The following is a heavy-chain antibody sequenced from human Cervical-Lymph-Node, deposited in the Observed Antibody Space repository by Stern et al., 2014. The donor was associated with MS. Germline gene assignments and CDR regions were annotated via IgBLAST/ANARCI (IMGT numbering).Heavy chain of an antibody. V-gene: IGHV1-69*01. CDR2: IVPIFKKS. CDR1: GATFSTNG. J-gene: IGHJ5*02. CDR3: AREHHGGNFAA. D-gene: IGHD4-23*01. Sequence: QVQLVQSGAEVKQPGSSVKVSCKVSGATFSTNGISWVRQGPGQGLEWMGAIVPIFKKSNYAQKFRGRVSITADETTNTAYMELTSLTSEDTGVYYCAREHHGGNFAAWGQGTLVTVSS.